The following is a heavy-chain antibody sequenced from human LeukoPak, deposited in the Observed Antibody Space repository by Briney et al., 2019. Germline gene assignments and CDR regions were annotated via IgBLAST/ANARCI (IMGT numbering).Heavy chain of an antibody. CDR3: ANMAYTSGGYFDY. V-gene: IGHV3-64*04. D-gene: IGHD3-10*01. J-gene: IGHJ4*02. CDR2: ISRNGGST. CDR1: GFTFNSYP. Sequence: PGGSLRLSCSASGFTFNSYPVHWVRQAPGKGLEYVSGISRNGGSTYYADSVKGRFTISRDNSKNTLYLQMNSLRAEDTAVYYCANMAYTSGGYFDYWGQGTLVTVSS.